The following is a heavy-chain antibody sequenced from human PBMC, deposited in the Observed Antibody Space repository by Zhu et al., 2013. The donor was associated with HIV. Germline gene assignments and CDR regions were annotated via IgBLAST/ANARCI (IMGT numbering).Heavy chain of an antibody. Sequence: QVQLVQSGAEVKKPGASVKVSRKASGYTFTSYDINWVRQATGQGLEWMGWMNPNSGNTGYAQKFQGRVTMTRNTSISTAYMELSSLRSEDTAVYYCASQLGVRGVIIVGYGMDVWGQGTTVTVSS. J-gene: IGHJ6*02. CDR3: ASQLGVRGVIIVGYGMDV. CDR1: GYTFTSYD. CDR2: MNPNSGNT. V-gene: IGHV1-8*01. D-gene: IGHD3-10*01.